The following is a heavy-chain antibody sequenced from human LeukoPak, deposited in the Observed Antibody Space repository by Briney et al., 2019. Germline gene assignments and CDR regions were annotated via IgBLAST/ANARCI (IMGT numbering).Heavy chain of an antibody. V-gene: IGHV3-21*01. CDR2: ISSSSSYI. CDR3: ARDGRESSGYYNFFYYYMDV. Sequence: PGGSLGLSCAASGFTFSSYSMNWVRQAPGKGLEWVSSISSSSSYIHYADSVKGRLTISRDNAKKSLHLQMNSLRAEDTAVYYCARDGRESSGYYNFFYYYMDVWGKGTTVIISS. J-gene: IGHJ6*03. D-gene: IGHD6-19*01. CDR1: GFTFSSYS.